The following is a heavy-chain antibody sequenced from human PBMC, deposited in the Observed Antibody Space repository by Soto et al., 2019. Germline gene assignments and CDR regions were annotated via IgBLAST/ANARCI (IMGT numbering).Heavy chain of an antibody. V-gene: IGHV1-58*01. CDR2: IVVGSGNT. CDR1: GCTCSRSA. J-gene: IGHJ6*01. Sequence: QVQLVQSGPEVKRPGTSVKISCKASGCTCSRSAVQWVRQASGQRLEWIGWIVVGSGNTIYEQRFQQRLTITSDMSTSTDYMELRSLRSEDMAVYYCAAVGTQPGYYYGMDLWGQGTTVPVSS. CDR3: AAVGTQPGYYYGMDL.